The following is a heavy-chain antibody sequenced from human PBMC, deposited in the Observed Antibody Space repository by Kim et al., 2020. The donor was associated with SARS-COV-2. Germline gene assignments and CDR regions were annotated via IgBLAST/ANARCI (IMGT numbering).Heavy chain of an antibody. Sequence: SETLSLTCAVYGGSLSGYYWSWIRQPPGKGLEWIGEINHSGSTNYNPSLKSRVTISVDTSKNQFSLKLSSVTAADTAVYYCAREGEYLGVSWFDPWGQGTLVTVSS. V-gene: IGHV4-34*01. D-gene: IGHD3-16*01. CDR1: GGSLSGYY. CDR2: INHSGST. CDR3: AREGEYLGVSWFDP. J-gene: IGHJ5*02.